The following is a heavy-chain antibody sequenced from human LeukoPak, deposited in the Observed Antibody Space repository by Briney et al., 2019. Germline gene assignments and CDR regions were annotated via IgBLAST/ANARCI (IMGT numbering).Heavy chain of an antibody. CDR2: IRYDGSNK. J-gene: IGHJ4*02. D-gene: IGHD5-12*01. CDR3: AKVWVATSIEY. Sequence: GGSLTLSCAASGFTFSSYGMHWVRQAPGKGLEWVAFIRYDGSNKYYAASVKGRFTISRDNSKNKLYLQMNSLRVEDTAVYYCAKVWVATSIEYWGQGTLVTVSS. V-gene: IGHV3-30*02. CDR1: GFTFSSYG.